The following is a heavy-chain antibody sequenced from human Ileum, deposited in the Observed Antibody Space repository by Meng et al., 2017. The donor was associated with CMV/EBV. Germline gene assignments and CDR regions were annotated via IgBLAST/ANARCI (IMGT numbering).Heavy chain of an antibody. D-gene: IGHD6-6*01. V-gene: IGHV4-38-2*02. CDR1: GYSFTSGYY. Sequence: GSLRLSCGVSGYSFTSGYYWGWVRQPPGKGLEWIASIYHIGTTYYNPSLRSRVTMSVDTSKNQFSLRLSSVTVADTAVYYCVGEGPSSFPFDYWGQGTLVTVSS. CDR3: VGEGPSSFPFDY. J-gene: IGHJ4*02. CDR2: IYHIGTT.